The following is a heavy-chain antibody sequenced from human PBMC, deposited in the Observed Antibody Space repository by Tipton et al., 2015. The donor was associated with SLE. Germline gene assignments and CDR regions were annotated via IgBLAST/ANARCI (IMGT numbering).Heavy chain of an antibody. CDR1: GGSISSYY. V-gene: IGHV4-59*01. CDR2: IYYSGST. J-gene: IGHJ4*02. Sequence: LSLTCTVSGGSISSYYWSWIRQPPGKGLEWIGYIYYSGSTNYNPSLKSRVTISVDTSKNQFSLKLSSVTAADTAVYYCARDPGSGNSDLGYWGQGTLVTVSS. CDR3: ARDPGSGNSDLGY. D-gene: IGHD4-23*01.